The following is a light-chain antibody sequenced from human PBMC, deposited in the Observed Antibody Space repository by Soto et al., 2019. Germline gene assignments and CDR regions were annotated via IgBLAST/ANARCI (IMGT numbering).Light chain of an antibody. CDR2: GAS. CDR3: QQYNNWPPIT. J-gene: IGKJ2*01. CDR1: QSVSSN. V-gene: IGKV3-15*01. Sequence: EIVMTQSPATLSVSPGERATLSCRASQSVSSNLAWYQQKPGQAPRPLIYGASTRATGIPDRFSGSGSGTEFTLTISSQQSEDFAVYYCQQYNNWPPITFGQGTKLEIK.